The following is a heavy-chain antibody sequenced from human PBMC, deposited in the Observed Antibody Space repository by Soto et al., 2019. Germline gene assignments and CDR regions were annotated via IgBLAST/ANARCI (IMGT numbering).Heavy chain of an antibody. CDR3: AREWYEIVNYGMDV. V-gene: IGHV3-30-3*01. J-gene: IGHJ6*02. Sequence: PGGSLRLSCAASGFTFSSYAMHWVRQAPGKGLEWVAVISYDGSNKYYADSVKGRFTISRDNSKNTLYLQMNSLRAEDTAVYYCAREWYEIVNYGMDVWGQGTTVTVSS. CDR2: ISYDGSNK. CDR1: GFTFSSYA. D-gene: IGHD6-13*01.